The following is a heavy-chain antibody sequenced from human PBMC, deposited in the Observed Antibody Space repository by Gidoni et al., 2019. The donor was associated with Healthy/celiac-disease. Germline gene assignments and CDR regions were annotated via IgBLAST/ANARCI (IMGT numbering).Heavy chain of an antibody. CDR2: ISSSSSYI. CDR1: GFTFSSYS. V-gene: IGHV3-21*01. Sequence: EVQLVESGGGLVKPGGSLRLSCAASGFTFSSYSMNWVRQAPGKGLEWVSSISSSSSYIYYADSVKGRFTISRDNAKNSLYLQMNSLRAEDTAVYYCARVTLAPIYYYYGMDVWGQGTTVTVSS. J-gene: IGHJ6*02. CDR3: ARVTLAPIYYYYGMDV.